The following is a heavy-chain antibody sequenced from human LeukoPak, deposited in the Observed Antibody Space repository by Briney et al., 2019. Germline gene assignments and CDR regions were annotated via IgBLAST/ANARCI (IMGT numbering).Heavy chain of an antibody. CDR3: AGTKYYYDSSGYPSY. Sequence: GGSLRLSCAASGFTFSDYYMSWIRQAPGKGLVWVSYISSSGSTIYYADSVKGRFTISRDNAKNSLYLQMNSLRAEDTAVYYCAGTKYYYDSSGYPSYWGQGTLVTVSS. CDR2: ISSSGSTI. CDR1: GFTFSDYY. J-gene: IGHJ4*02. D-gene: IGHD3-22*01. V-gene: IGHV3-11*04.